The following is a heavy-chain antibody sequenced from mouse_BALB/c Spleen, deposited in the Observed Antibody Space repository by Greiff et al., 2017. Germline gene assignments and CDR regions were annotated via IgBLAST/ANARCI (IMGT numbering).Heavy chain of an antibody. CDR2: IDPANGNT. D-gene: IGHD2-4*01. Sequence: EVQVVESGAELVKPGASVKLSCTASGFNIKDTYMHWVKQRPEQGLEWIGRIDPANGNTKYDPKFQGKATITADTSSNTAYLQLSSLTSEDTAVYYCAASSTMITTYAMDYWGQGTSVTVSS. V-gene: IGHV14-3*02. CDR3: AASSTMITTYAMDY. CDR1: GFNIKDTY. J-gene: IGHJ4*01.